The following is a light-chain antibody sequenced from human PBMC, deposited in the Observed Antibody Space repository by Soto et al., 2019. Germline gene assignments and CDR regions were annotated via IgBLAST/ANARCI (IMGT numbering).Light chain of an antibody. J-gene: IGKJ1*01. CDR3: HQYASSFGT. CDR2: DAY. CDR1: QSVGHMF. V-gene: IGKV3-20*01. Sequence: ELVLTQSPDTLSLSPGDRATLSCRASQSVGHMFLAWFQQKPGQAPRLLIFDAYRRATSITDRFSGSGSGTNFALTISRLEPEDFALYYCHQYASSFGTFGQGTKVDIK.